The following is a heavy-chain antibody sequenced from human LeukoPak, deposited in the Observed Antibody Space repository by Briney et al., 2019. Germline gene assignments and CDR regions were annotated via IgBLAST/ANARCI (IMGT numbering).Heavy chain of an antibody. CDR3: ARFKCDILTGAPDYFDY. Sequence: PGGSLRLSCAASGFTFSSYSMNWVRQAPGKGLELGSSISSSSSYIYYADSVKGRFTISRDNAKNSLYLQMNSLRAEDTAVYYCARFKCDILTGAPDYFDYWGQGTLVTVSS. CDR2: ISSSSSYI. J-gene: IGHJ4*02. V-gene: IGHV3-21*01. CDR1: GFTFSSYS. D-gene: IGHD3-9*01.